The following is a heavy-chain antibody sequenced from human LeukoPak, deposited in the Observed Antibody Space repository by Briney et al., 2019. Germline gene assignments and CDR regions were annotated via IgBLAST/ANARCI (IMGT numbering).Heavy chain of an antibody. J-gene: IGHJ4*02. Sequence: PGGSLRLSCAASGFTFSSYGMHWVRQAPGKGLEWVAVISSDRRNEYYADSVKGRFTISRDNSKNTLCLQMNSLRAEDTAVYYCARGGSNWYFDYWGQGTLVTVSS. D-gene: IGHD4-11*01. CDR2: ISSDRRNE. V-gene: IGHV3-30*19. CDR3: ARGGSNWYFDY. CDR1: GFTFSSYG.